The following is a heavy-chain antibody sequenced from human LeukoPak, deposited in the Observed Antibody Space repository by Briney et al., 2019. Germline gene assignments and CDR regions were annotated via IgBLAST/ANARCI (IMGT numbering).Heavy chain of an antibody. D-gene: IGHD4-17*01. CDR2: IYYSGYT. V-gene: IGHV4-39*07. J-gene: IGHJ4*02. CDR1: GGSIGSNNYY. CDR3: ARGLSMDDYGDYEEL. Sequence: SETLSLTCTVSGGSIGSNNYYWGWIRQPPGKGLEWIGSIYYSGYTYYNPSLKSRVTISVDTFKNQFSLKLSSVTAADTAVYYCARGLSMDDYGDYEELWGQGTLVTVSS.